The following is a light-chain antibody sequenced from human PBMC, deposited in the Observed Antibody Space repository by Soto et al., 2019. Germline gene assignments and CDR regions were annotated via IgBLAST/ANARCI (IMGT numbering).Light chain of an antibody. Sequence: DIQMTQSPPTLSASVGDRVTITCRASQPISSWLAWYHQKPGKAPKLLIYDASKLESGVPSRFSGSGSGTDFTLTISSLHPDDFATYYCQQYNSYSPTFGQGTKVDIK. CDR2: DAS. V-gene: IGKV1-5*01. CDR1: QPISSW. CDR3: QQYNSYSPT. J-gene: IGKJ1*01.